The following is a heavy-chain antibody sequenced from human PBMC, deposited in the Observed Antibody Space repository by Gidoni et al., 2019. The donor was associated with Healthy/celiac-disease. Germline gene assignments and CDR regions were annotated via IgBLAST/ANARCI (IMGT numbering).Heavy chain of an antibody. CDR1: GFTFSTYA. CDR2: ISGSGGST. Sequence: EVQLLESGGGLVQPGGSLRLSCAASGFTFSTYAMSWVRQAPGKGLEWVSAISGSGGSTYYADSVKGRFTISRDNSKNTLYLQMNSLRAEDTAVYYCAKDYVTAMVRPYYGMDVWGQGTTVTVSS. D-gene: IGHD5-18*01. CDR3: AKDYVTAMVRPYYGMDV. J-gene: IGHJ6*02. V-gene: IGHV3-23*01.